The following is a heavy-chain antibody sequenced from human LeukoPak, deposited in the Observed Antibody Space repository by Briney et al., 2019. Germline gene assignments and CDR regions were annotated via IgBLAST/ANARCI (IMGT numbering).Heavy chain of an antibody. D-gene: IGHD2-2*01. V-gene: IGHV1-69*05. CDR1: GGTFSSYA. Sequence: SVKVSCKASGGTFSSYAISWVRQAPGQGLEWMGGIIPIFGTANYAQKFQGRVTITTDESTSTAYMELSSLRPEDTAVYYCARDGGYCSSTSCVWFDPWGQGTLVTVSS. CDR2: IIPIFGTA. J-gene: IGHJ5*02. CDR3: ARDGGYCSSTSCVWFDP.